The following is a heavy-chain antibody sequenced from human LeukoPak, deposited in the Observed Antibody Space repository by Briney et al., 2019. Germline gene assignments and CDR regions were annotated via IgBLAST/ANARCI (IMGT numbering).Heavy chain of an antibody. CDR1: GGPISSYY. D-gene: IGHD7-27*01. J-gene: IGHJ6*02. CDR3: AKWTAPLGMDV. CDR2: INHSGST. V-gene: IGHV4-34*01. Sequence: PSETLSLTCTVSGGPISSYYWSWIRQPPGKGLEWIGEINHSGSTNYNPSLKSRVTISVDTSKNQFSLKLSSVTAADTAVYYCAKWTAPLGMDVWGQGATVTVSS.